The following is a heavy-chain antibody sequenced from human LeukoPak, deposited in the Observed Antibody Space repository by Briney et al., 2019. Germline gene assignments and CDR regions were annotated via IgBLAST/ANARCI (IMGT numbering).Heavy chain of an antibody. V-gene: IGHV3-23*01. D-gene: IGHD2-2*01. J-gene: IGHJ6*02. CDR1: GFTFSSYA. Sequence: GGSLRLSCAASGFTFSSYAMSWVRQAPGKGLEWVSAISGSGGSTYYADSVTGRFTISRDNSKNTLYLQMNSLRAEDTAVYYCAKDLGDIVVVPAAPLWDVWGQGTTVTVSS. CDR2: ISGSGGST. CDR3: AKDLGDIVVVPAAPLWDV.